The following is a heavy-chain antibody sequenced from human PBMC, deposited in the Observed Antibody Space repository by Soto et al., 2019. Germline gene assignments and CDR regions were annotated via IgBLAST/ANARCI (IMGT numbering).Heavy chain of an antibody. V-gene: IGHV3-23*01. Sequence: EVHLLESGGGLVQPAGSLRVSCAASGFSFSNYAMVWVRQVPGKGLEWVSGISGSGGNTYYADSVKGRFTISRDNSKNTLYLQMKGLRADDTAIYYCAKDIWHIVVVVTGTFDYWGQGTLVTVSS. J-gene: IGHJ4*02. CDR3: AKDIWHIVVVVTGTFDY. D-gene: IGHD2-15*01. CDR2: ISGSGGNT. CDR1: GFSFSNYA.